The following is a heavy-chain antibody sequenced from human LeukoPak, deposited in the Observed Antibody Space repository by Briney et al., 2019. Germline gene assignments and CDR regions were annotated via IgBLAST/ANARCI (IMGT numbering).Heavy chain of an antibody. J-gene: IGHJ6*02. D-gene: IGHD2-2*01. Sequence: GGSLRLSCAASGFTFSSYGMHWVRQAPGKGLEWVAVIWYDGSNKYYADSVKGRFTISRDNSKNTLYLQMNSLRAEDTAVYYCAGTRSKNYGMDVWGQGTTVTLSS. CDR3: AGTRSKNYGMDV. CDR1: GFTFSSYG. V-gene: IGHV3-33*01. CDR2: IWYDGSNK.